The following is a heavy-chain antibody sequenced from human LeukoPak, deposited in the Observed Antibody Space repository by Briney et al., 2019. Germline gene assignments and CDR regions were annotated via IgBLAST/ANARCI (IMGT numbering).Heavy chain of an antibody. V-gene: IGHV3-30*04. J-gene: IGHJ3*02. CDR2: ISYDGSKK. Sequence: GGSLRLSCAASGFTFSSYAIHWARQATGKGLEWVAVISYDGSKKYYADSVKGRFTISRDNSKNTLYLQMNSLRAEDTAVYYCARDLKGAIGYYDSSGYYPSGTFDIWGQGTMVTVSS. CDR3: ARDLKGAIGYYDSSGYYPSGTFDI. CDR1: GFTFSSYA. D-gene: IGHD3-22*01.